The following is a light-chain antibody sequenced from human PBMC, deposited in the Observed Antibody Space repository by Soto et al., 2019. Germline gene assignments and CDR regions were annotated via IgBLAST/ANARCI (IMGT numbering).Light chain of an antibody. Sequence: EIVLTQSPATLSLSPGERATLSCSASQSVSTYLAWYQQKPGQSPRLLVYDVSIRATGIPARFSGSVSGTDFTLTISSLEPEDFAFYYCQQRNKWPPIFTFGPGTKVDF. CDR1: QSVSTY. V-gene: IGKV3-11*01. J-gene: IGKJ3*01. CDR2: DVS. CDR3: QQRNKWPPIFT.